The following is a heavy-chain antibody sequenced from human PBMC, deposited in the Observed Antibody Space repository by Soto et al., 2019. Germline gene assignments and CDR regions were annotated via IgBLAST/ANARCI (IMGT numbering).Heavy chain of an antibody. CDR1: GGTFSSYA. CDR2: IIPIFGTA. V-gene: IGHV1-69*13. Sequence: SVKVSCKASGGTFSSYAISWVRQAPGQGLEWMGGIIPIFGTANYAQKFQGRVTITANDSTSTAYMELSSLRSEDTAVYYCARRGYSSGSLDYWGQGTLVTVSS. J-gene: IGHJ4*02. CDR3: ARRGYSSGSLDY. D-gene: IGHD6-19*01.